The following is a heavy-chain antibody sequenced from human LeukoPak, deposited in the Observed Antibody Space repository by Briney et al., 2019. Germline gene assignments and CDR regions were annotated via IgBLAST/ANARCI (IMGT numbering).Heavy chain of an antibody. CDR1: GFTFSTYS. CDR2: IIVITSAI. Sequence: PGGSLRLSCVASGFTFSTYSMSWVRQAPGKGLEWVSYIIVITSAIYYTDSVQGRFTISRDNSKNTLYLQMNSLRAEDTAVYYCARDVWFGEYKTFDYWGQGTLVSVFS. D-gene: IGHD3-10*01. CDR3: ARDVWFGEYKTFDY. V-gene: IGHV3-48*01. J-gene: IGHJ4*02.